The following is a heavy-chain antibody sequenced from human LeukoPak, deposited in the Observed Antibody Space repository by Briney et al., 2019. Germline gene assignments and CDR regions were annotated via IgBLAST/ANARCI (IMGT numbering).Heavy chain of an antibody. Sequence: GSSVKVSCKASGGTFSSYAISWVRQAPGQGLEWMGRIIPILGIANYAQKFQGRVTITADKPTSTAYMELSSLRSEDTAVYYCARDRLQYYYDSSGYIPFDYWGQGTLVTVSS. CDR2: IIPILGIA. D-gene: IGHD3-22*01. CDR3: ARDRLQYYYDSSGYIPFDY. V-gene: IGHV1-69*04. CDR1: GGTFSSYA. J-gene: IGHJ4*02.